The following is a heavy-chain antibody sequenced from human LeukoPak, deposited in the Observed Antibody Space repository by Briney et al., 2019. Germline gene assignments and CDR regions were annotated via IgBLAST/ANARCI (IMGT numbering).Heavy chain of an antibody. J-gene: IGHJ6*02. CDR1: GFTFSSYA. Sequence: GGSLRLSCAASGFTFSSYAMRWVRQAPGKGLEWVSFIRSKAYGGTTEYAASVKGRFTISRDDSKSIAYLQMNSLKTEDTAVYYCRGDSSGYYSDYGMDVWGQGTTVTVSS. D-gene: IGHD3-22*01. CDR3: RGDSSGYYSDYGMDV. V-gene: IGHV3-49*04. CDR2: IRSKAYGGTT.